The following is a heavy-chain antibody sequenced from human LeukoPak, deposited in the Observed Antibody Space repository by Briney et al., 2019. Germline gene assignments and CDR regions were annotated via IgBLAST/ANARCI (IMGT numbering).Heavy chain of an antibody. D-gene: IGHD3-22*01. Sequence: ASVKVSCTASGYTFTGYYMHWVRQAPGQGLEWMGWIHPNGDGTKYAQRFQGRVTVTRDTSISTVYMELSRLRSDDTAVYYCARWGKYYYDSSGYYYWGQGTLVSVSS. CDR1: GYTFTGYY. J-gene: IGHJ4*02. CDR2: IHPNGDGT. CDR3: ARWGKYYYDSSGYYY. V-gene: IGHV1-2*02.